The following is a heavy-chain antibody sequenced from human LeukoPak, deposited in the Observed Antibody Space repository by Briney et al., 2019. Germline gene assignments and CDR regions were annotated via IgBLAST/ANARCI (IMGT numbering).Heavy chain of an antibody. V-gene: IGHV3-9*01. D-gene: IGHD3-22*01. Sequence: PGGSLRLSCAASGFTFDDSAMRWVRQAPGKGLEWVSVISWNSGSIGYADSVKGRFTISRDNAKNSLYLHMNSLRAEDTALYYCAKGGDSSVYSNFDYWGQGTQVTVSS. CDR2: ISWNSGSI. CDR3: AKGGDSSVYSNFDY. J-gene: IGHJ4*02. CDR1: GFTFDDSA.